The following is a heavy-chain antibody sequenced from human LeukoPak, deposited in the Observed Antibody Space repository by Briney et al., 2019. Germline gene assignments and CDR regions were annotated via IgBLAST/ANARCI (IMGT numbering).Heavy chain of an antibody. V-gene: IGHV1-2*02. D-gene: IGHD6-19*01. Sequence: ASVKVSCKASGYTFTGYYMHWVRRAPGQGLEWMGWINPNSGGTNYAQKFQGRVTMTRDTSISTAYMELSRLRSDDTAVYYCARSRSAGWRAYYFDYWGRGTLVTVSS. CDR3: ARSRSAGWRAYYFDY. J-gene: IGHJ4*02. CDR1: GYTFTGYY. CDR2: INPNSGGT.